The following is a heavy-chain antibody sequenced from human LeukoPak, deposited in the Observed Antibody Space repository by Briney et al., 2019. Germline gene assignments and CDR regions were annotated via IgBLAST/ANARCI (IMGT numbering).Heavy chain of an antibody. CDR1: GFTFNSYS. V-gene: IGHV3-48*04. CDR2: ISSSSSTI. Sequence: PGGSLRLSCAASGFTFNSYSMNWVRQAPGKGLEWVSFISSSSSTIYYADSVKGRFTISRDNAKNSLYLQMNSLRAEDTAVYYCARDRGGSYSAIDYWGQGTLVTVSS. CDR3: ARDRGGSYSAIDY. J-gene: IGHJ4*02. D-gene: IGHD1-26*01.